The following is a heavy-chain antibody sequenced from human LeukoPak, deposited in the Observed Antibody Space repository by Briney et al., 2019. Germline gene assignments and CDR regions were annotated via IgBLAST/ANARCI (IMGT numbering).Heavy chain of an antibody. CDR3: AKHDRLGELSFGY. Sequence: SGGSLRLSCAASGFTFSSYAMHWVRQAPGKGLEWVAVISYDESNKYYADSVKGRFTISRDNSKNTLYLQMNSLRAEDTAVYYCAKHDRLGELSFGYWGQGTLVTVSS. CDR2: ISYDESNK. D-gene: IGHD3-16*02. J-gene: IGHJ4*02. CDR1: GFTFSSYA. V-gene: IGHV3-30*04.